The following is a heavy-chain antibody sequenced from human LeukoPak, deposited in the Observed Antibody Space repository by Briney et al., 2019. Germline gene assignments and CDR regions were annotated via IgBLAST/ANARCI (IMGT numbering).Heavy chain of an antibody. CDR3: ASALVWGPGASGAFDI. J-gene: IGHJ3*02. CDR1: GFTVSSNY. V-gene: IGHV3-66*01. D-gene: IGHD6-6*01. Sequence: GGSLRLSCAASGFTVSSNYMSWVRQAPGKGLEWVSVIYSGGSTYYADSVKGRFTISRDNSKNTLYLQMNSLRAEDTAVYYCASALVWGPGASGAFDIWGQGTMVTVSS. CDR2: IYSGGST.